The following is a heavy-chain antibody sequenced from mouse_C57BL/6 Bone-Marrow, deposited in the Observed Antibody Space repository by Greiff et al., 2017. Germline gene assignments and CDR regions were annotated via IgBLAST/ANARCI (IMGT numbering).Heavy chain of an antibody. CDR3: AGDWAISMDY. CDR2: ISDGGSYT. Sequence: EVHLVESGGGLVKPGGSLKLSCAASGFTFSSYAMSWVRQTPEKRLAWVATISDGGSYTYYPNNLKGRFTISRDKAKKHLYLQMSNLTSEDTAMYYGAGDWAISMDYWGQGTSVTVSS. CDR1: GFTFSSYA. V-gene: IGHV5-4*01. J-gene: IGHJ4*01.